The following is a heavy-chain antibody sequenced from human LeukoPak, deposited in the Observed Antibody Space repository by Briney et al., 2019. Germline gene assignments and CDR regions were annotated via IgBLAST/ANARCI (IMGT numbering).Heavy chain of an antibody. CDR1: GFSFSEYG. J-gene: IGHJ3*02. V-gene: IGHV3-30*18. D-gene: IGHD6-19*01. Sequence: QPGRSLRLSCAASGFSFSEYGMHWIRQAPGKGLEWVAAISYDRSNKDYVDSVKGRFTISRDNSKNTLYLQMNSLRAEDTAVYYCAKDLKKQWLVLGAFDIWGQGTMVTVSS. CDR3: AKDLKKQWLVLGAFDI. CDR2: ISYDRSNK.